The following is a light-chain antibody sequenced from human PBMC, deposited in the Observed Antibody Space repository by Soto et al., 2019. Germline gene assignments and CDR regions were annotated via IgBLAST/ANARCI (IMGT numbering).Light chain of an antibody. Sequence: DIQMTQSPSSLSASVGDRVTITCRASQSISSYLNWYQQKPGKAPKLLIYAASSLQSGVPSRFSGSGSVTDFTLTISSLQPEDFATYYCQQSYSTFWTFGQGTKVDIK. CDR1: QSISSY. J-gene: IGKJ1*01. V-gene: IGKV1-39*01. CDR2: AAS. CDR3: QQSYSTFWT.